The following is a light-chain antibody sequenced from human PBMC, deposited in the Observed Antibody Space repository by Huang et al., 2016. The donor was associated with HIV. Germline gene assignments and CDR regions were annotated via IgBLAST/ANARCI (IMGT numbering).Light chain of an antibody. CDR1: QSVTTN. CDR2: GAS. J-gene: IGKJ2*01. V-gene: IGKV3-15*01. Sequence: EIVMTQSPATLSVSPGDTATLSCRTSQSVTTNLAWYQQRPGQAPRLLISGASTRASGIPARFSGSGSGTDFTLTISSLQSEDFAVYYCQQYYNWPPYTFGQGTKLEIK. CDR3: QQYYNWPPYT.